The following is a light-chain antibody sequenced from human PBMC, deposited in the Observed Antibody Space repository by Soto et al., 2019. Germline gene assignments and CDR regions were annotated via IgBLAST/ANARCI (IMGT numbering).Light chain of an antibody. V-gene: IGKV1-9*01. CDR2: AAS. CDR3: QQTYNTPALS. J-gene: IGKJ4*01. Sequence: DIQLTQSPSFLSPSIGESVTITCRASQVISTSLAWYQVKPGKAPKLLIYAASTLESGVPSRFSATVSGTEFSLTITSLQPEDFATYYCQQTYNTPALSFGGGTKVEIK. CDR1: QVISTS.